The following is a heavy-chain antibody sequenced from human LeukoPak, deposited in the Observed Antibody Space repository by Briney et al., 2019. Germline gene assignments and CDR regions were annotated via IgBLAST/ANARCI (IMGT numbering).Heavy chain of an antibody. Sequence: SETLSLTCAVYGGSFSGYCWSWIRQPPGKGLEWIGEINHSGSTNYNPSLKSRVTISVDTSKNQFSLKLSSVTAADTAVYYCASGTDSSGYYYWGQGTLVTVSS. CDR1: GGSFSGYC. CDR2: INHSGST. J-gene: IGHJ4*02. D-gene: IGHD3-22*01. CDR3: ASGTDSSGYYY. V-gene: IGHV4-34*01.